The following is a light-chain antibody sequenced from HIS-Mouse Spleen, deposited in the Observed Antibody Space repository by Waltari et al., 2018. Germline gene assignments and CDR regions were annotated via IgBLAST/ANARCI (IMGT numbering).Light chain of an antibody. CDR3: QQYGSSPPT. J-gene: IGKJ1*01. Sequence: EIVLTHSPGTLSLSPGERATLSCRASQSVSSSYLAWYQQKPGQAPRLLIYGASSRATGIQGRFSGSGAGTDFTLTISILEPEDFAVYYCQQYGSSPPTFGQGTKVEIK. V-gene: IGKV3-20*01. CDR1: QSVSSSY. CDR2: GAS.